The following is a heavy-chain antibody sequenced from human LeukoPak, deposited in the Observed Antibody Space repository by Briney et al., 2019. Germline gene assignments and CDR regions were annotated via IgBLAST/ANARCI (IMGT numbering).Heavy chain of an antibody. CDR1: RFTFSSYG. Sequence: GGSLRLSCAASRFTFSSYGMHWVRQAPGKGLEWVSAISGSGGSTYYADSVKGRFTISRDNSKNTLYLQMNSLRAEDTAVYYCAKDWVAAAGYFDYWGQGTLVTVSS. D-gene: IGHD6-13*01. CDR2: ISGSGGST. J-gene: IGHJ4*02. V-gene: IGHV3-23*01. CDR3: AKDWVAAAGYFDY.